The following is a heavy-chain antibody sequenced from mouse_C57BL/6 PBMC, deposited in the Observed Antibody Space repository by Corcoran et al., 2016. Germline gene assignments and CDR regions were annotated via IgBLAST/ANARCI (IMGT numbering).Heavy chain of an antibody. Sequence: EVQLQQSGPELVKPGASVKISCKASGYTFTDYYMNWVKQSHGKSLEWIGDINPNNGGTSYNQKFKGKATLTVDKSSSTAYMELRSLTSEDSAVYYCARLTGRGYFDVWGTGTTVTVSS. CDR1: GYTFTDYY. D-gene: IGHD4-1*01. V-gene: IGHV1-26*01. CDR3: ARLTGRGYFDV. CDR2: INPNNGGT. J-gene: IGHJ1*03.